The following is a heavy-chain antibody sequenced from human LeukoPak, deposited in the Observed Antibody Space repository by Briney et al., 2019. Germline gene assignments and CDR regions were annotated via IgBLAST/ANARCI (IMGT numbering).Heavy chain of an antibody. CDR2: TYYRSKWSF. CDR3: ARGKYASFDN. V-gene: IGHV6-1*01. CDR1: GDSIFTNNVA. J-gene: IGHJ4*02. Sequence: SQTLSLTCAISGDSIFTNNVAWNWIRQSPSSGLEWLGRTYYRSKWSFDYAVSVKSRITINADTSKNQFSLQLSSVTPEDTAVYYCARGKYASFDNWGQGTLVSVCS. D-gene: IGHD2-2*01.